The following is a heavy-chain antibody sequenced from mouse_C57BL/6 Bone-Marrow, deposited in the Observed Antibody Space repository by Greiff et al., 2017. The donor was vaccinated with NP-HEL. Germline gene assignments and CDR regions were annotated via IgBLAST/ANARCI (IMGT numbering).Heavy chain of an antibody. CDR1: GFSLTSYG. Sequence: QVQLKESGPGLVAPSQSLSITCTVSGFSLTSYGVDWVRQSPGKGLEWLGVIWGVGSTNYNSALKSRLSISKDNSKSKVFLKMNSLQTDDTAMYYCASLSYDYDGAWFAYWGQGTLVTVSA. V-gene: IGHV2-6*01. CDR2: IWGVGST. D-gene: IGHD2-4*01. J-gene: IGHJ3*01. CDR3: ASLSYDYDGAWFAY.